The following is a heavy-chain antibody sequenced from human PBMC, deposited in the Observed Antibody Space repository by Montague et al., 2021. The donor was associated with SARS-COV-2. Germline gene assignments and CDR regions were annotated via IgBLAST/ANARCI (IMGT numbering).Heavy chain of an antibody. CDR2: IYHSGST. J-gene: IGHJ2*01. V-gene: IGHV4-4*02. CDR1: GGSISSSHW. D-gene: IGHD3-10*01. CDR3: AREFRAYGYGGQYWYFDL. Sequence: SETLSLTCVVSGGSISSSHWWSWVRQPPGKGLEWIGEIYHSGSTNYNPSLKSRVTISIDKSKNQFSLKLSSVTAADTAVYYCAREFRAYGYGGQYWYFDLWGRGTLVTVSS.